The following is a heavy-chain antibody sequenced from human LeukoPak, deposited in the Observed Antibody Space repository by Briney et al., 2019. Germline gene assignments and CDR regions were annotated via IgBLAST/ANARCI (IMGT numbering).Heavy chain of an antibody. CDR3: ARMYSGTYGGIDF. J-gene: IGHJ4*02. CDR1: GGSISSYY. V-gene: IGHV4-4*07. CDR2: VYSSGNT. Sequence: SETLSLTCTVSGGSISSYYWSWIRQPAGKGLEWIGRVYSSGNTNYNPSLKSRVNMSVDTSRNQFSLRLTSVTAADTAVYYCARMYSGTYGGIDFWGQGTLVTVSS. D-gene: IGHD1-26*01.